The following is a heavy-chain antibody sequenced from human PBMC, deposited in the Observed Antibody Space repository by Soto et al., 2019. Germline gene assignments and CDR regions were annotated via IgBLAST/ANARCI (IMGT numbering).Heavy chain of an antibody. CDR1: GGSISSSSYY. CDR2: IYYSGST. Sequence: SETLSLTYTVSGGSISSSSYYWGWIRQPPGKGLEGIGSIYYSGSTYYNPSLKSRVTISVDTSKNQFSLKLSSVTAADTAVYYCARYTIINPIPMLQGEQLFAYWGQGTLVTVSS. J-gene: IGHJ4*02. D-gene: IGHD3-10*01. CDR3: ARYTIINPIPMLQGEQLFAY. V-gene: IGHV4-39*01.